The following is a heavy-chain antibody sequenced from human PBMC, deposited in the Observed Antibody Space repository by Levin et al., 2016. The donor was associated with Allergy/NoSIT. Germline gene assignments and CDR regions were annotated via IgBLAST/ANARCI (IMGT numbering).Heavy chain of an antibody. D-gene: IGHD3-10*01. V-gene: IGHV3-73*01. J-gene: IGHJ3*02. Sequence: GESLKISCRASEFTLSDFAIHWVRQASGKGLEWVGRIRRRANGYATAYVASTTGRFTISRDDSKNTAYLQMNSLQTEDTAIYYCTRLEGGTGTAFDIWGQGTMVTVSS. CDR2: IRRRANGYAT. CDR3: TRLEGGTGTAFDI. CDR1: EFTLSDFA.